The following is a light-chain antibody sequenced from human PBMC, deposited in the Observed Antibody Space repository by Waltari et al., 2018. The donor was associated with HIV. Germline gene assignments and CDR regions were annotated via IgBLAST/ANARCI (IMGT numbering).Light chain of an antibody. CDR1: SSDLITYNY. CDR3: SSYAGSDNPYV. V-gene: IGLV2-8*01. CDR2: EVT. Sequence: QSALTQPPSASGSPGQSVTLSCTGTSSDLITYNYVSWYQQYPVKAPKLIIFEVTKRPSGVPDRFSGSKSGYTASLTVSGLQAEDEADYYCSSYAGSDNPYVFGSGTKVTVL. J-gene: IGLJ1*01.